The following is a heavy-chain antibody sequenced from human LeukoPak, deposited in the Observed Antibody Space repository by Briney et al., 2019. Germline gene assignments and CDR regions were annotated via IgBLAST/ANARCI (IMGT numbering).Heavy chain of an antibody. Sequence: GGSLRLSCAASGFTFSNFWMHWVRQVPGKGLVWVSAISGSGGSTYYADSVKGRFTISRDNARNTLYLQMNSLRAEDTAVYYCARLLPGGTRYLDSWGQGTLVTVSS. CDR1: GFTFSNFW. J-gene: IGHJ4*02. D-gene: IGHD3-9*01. CDR3: ARLLPGGTRYLDS. V-gene: IGHV3-74*01. CDR2: ISGSGGST.